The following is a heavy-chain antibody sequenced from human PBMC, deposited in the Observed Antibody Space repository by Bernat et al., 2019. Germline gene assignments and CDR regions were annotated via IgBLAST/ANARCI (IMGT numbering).Heavy chain of an antibody. Sequence: QLQLQESGSGLVKPSQTLSLTCAVSGGSISSGGYSGSWIRQPPGKGLEWIGYIYHSGSTYYNPSLKSRVTISVDRSKNQFSLKLSSVTAADTAVYYCARNPTKFDAFDIWGQGTMVTVSS. CDR1: GGSISSGGYS. D-gene: IGHD1-1*01. CDR2: IYHSGST. J-gene: IGHJ3*02. V-gene: IGHV4-30-2*01. CDR3: ARNPTKFDAFDI.